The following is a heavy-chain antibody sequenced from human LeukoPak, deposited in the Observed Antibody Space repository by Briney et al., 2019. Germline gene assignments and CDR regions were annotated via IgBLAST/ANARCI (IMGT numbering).Heavy chain of an antibody. CDR2: IYYSGST. J-gene: IGHJ4*02. D-gene: IGHD4-17*01. CDR3: ASWSTGDYARFDY. V-gene: IGHV4-59*01. Sequence: SESLSLTCTVSGGSISSYYWSWIRQPPGKGLEWIGYIYYSGSTNYNPSLKSRVTISVDTSKNQFSLKLSSVTAADTAVYYCASWSTGDYARFDYWGQGTLVTVSS. CDR1: GGSISSYY.